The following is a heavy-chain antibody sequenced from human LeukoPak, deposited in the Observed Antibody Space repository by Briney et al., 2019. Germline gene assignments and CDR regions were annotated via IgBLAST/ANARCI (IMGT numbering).Heavy chain of an antibody. J-gene: IGHJ4*02. D-gene: IGHD3-9*01. Sequence: KSSETLSLTCAVSGGSISSGGYSWSWIRQPPGKGLEWIGEINHSGSTNYNPSLKSRVTISVDTSKNQFSLKLSSVTAADTAVYYCARQLRYFDWLLSYYFDYWGQGTLVTVSS. V-gene: IGHV4-39*01. CDR3: ARQLRYFDWLLSYYFDY. CDR1: GGSISSGGYS. CDR2: INHSGST.